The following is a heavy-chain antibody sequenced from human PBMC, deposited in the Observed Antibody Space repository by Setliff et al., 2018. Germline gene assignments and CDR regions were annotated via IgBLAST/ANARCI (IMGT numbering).Heavy chain of an antibody. J-gene: IGHJ4*02. CDR3: ARDPGAY. CDR2: MNPNSGNT. CDR1: GYTFTSYY. Sequence: ASVKVSCKASGYTFTSYYMHWVRQAPGRGLEWMGWMNPNSGNTGYAQKFQGRVTMTEDTSTDTAYMEPSSLRSDDTAVYYCARDPGAYWGQGTLVTVSS. D-gene: IGHD1-26*01. V-gene: IGHV1-8*02.